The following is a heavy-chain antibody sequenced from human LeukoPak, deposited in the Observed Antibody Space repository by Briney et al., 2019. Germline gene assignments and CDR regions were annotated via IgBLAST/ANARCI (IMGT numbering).Heavy chain of an antibody. Sequence: ASVKVSCKASGYTFTSYDINWVRQATGQGLEWMGWINPNSGGTNYAQKFQGRVTMTRDMSISTAYMELSRLRSDDTAVYYCARGPDYYDSSGYFDYWGQGTLVTVSS. CDR2: INPNSGGT. CDR1: GYTFTSYD. V-gene: IGHV1-2*02. D-gene: IGHD3-22*01. CDR3: ARGPDYYDSSGYFDY. J-gene: IGHJ4*02.